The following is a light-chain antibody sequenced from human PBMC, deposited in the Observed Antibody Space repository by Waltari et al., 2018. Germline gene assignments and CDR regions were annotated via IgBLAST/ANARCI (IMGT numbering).Light chain of an antibody. V-gene: IGLV2-14*01. CDR3: SSYTSSSTVV. J-gene: IGLJ2*01. Sequence: QSALTQPASVSGSPGQSITISCTGTSSDIGAYNYASWYQQHPGKAPKLMIYEVTNRPSGVSNRFSGSKSGNTASLTISGLQAEDEADYYCSSYTSSSTVVFGGGTKLTV. CDR2: EVT. CDR1: SSDIGAYNY.